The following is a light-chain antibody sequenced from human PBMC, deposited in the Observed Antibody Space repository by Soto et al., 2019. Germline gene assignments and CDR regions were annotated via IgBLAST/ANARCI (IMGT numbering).Light chain of an antibody. Sequence: DIQMTQSPSTLSASVGDRVTITCRASQSISSWLAWYQQKPGKAPKLLIYGASSLESGVPSRFSGSGSGTEFTLTISSLQHDDFATYYCQQYDSFWGTFGPGTKVDIK. CDR3: QQYDSFWGT. CDR2: GAS. CDR1: QSISSW. V-gene: IGKV1-5*01. J-gene: IGKJ3*01.